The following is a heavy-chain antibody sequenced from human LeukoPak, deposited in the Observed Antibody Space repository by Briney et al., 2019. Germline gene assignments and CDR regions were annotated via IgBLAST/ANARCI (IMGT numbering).Heavy chain of an antibody. CDR3: ATKRDASGTYSSFDY. CDR1: GYTFTSYD. J-gene: IGHJ4*02. D-gene: IGHD3-10*01. CDR2: MNPNSGNT. V-gene: IGHV1-8*01. Sequence: GASVKVSCKASGYTFTSYDINWVRQATGQGLEWMGWMNPNSGNTGYAQKFQGRVTTTRNTSISTAYMELSSLRSEDTAVYYCATKRDASGTYSSFDYWGQGTLVTVSS.